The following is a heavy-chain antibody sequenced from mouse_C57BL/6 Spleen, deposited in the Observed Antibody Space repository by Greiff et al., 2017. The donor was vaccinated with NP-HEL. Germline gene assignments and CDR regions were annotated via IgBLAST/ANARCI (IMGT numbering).Heavy chain of an antibody. CDR2: ISSGGSYT. Sequence: EVQGVESGGDLVKPGGSLKLSCAASGFTFSSYGMSWVRQTPDKRLEWVATISSGGSYTYYPDSVKGRFTISRDNAKNTLYLQMSSLKSEDTAMYYCAREDLNDSSGPYAMDYWGQGTSVTVSS. CDR3: AREDLNDSSGPYAMDY. V-gene: IGHV5-6*01. J-gene: IGHJ4*01. CDR1: GFTFSSYG. D-gene: IGHD3-2*02.